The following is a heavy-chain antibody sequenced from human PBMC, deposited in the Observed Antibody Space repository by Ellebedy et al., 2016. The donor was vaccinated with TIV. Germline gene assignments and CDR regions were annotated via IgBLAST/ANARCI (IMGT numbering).Heavy chain of an antibody. CDR2: IKQDGSET. V-gene: IGHV3-7*01. Sequence: PGGSLRLSCAASGFTSANYWMSWLRQAPGKGLELLANIKQDGSETYYVDSVKGRFTISRDNAKNSLYLQMNTRRVEDTAVYYCARGGLQYPDFWGQGTLVTVSS. D-gene: IGHD4-11*01. CDR3: ARGGLQYPDF. CDR1: GFTSANYW. J-gene: IGHJ4*02.